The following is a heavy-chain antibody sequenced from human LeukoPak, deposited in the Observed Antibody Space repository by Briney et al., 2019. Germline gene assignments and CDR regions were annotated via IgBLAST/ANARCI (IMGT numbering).Heavy chain of an antibody. V-gene: IGHV3-49*04. Sequence: PGGSLRLSCTVSGFTFGDYDMSCVRRAPGRGVEWVGFIRYKAYGGTTEYAASVKGRFTNSRDDSKSIAYLQMNSLKTEDTAVYYCTRGRTSLAAAGLALDYWGEGTLVTVSS. J-gene: IGHJ4*02. CDR3: TRGRTSLAAAGLALDY. CDR1: GFTFGDYD. CDR2: IRYKAYGGTT. D-gene: IGHD6-13*01.